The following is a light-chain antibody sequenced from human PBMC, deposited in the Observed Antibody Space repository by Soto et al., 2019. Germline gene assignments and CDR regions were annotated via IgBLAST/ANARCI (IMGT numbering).Light chain of an antibody. Sequence: EIVMTQSPATLSVSLGERATLSCRASQSVSSNLAWYQLKPGQAPRLLIYGASTRATGIPARFSGSGSGTEYTLTISRLEPEDFAVYSCQQYGFSPITFGQGTRLEIK. CDR1: QSVSSN. J-gene: IGKJ5*01. CDR3: QQYGFSPIT. V-gene: IGKV3-15*01. CDR2: GAS.